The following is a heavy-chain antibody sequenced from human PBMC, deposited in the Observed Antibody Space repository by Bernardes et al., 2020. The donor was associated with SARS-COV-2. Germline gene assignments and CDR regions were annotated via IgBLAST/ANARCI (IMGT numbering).Heavy chain of an antibody. CDR3: ARAPVLWVGELES. CDR2: IDPNSGAT. Sequence: ASVKVSCKASGNTFTGYYIHWVRQAPGQGLEWMGWIDPNSGATDYAPNFQGRVTLTRDTSISTTYMELSRLRSDDTAVYYCARAPVLWVGELESWGQGTLVTVSS. D-gene: IGHD3-10*01. CDR1: GNTFTGYY. V-gene: IGHV1-2*02. J-gene: IGHJ4*02.